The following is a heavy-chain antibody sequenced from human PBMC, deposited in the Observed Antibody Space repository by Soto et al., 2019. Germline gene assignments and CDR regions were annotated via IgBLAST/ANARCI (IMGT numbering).Heavy chain of an antibody. CDR1: GYTFTSYG. V-gene: IGHV1-18*04. CDR3: ASNLYGFWNGYLRTWFDH. Sequence: ASVKVSCKASGYTFTSYGISWVRQAPGQGLEWMGWISAYNGNTNYAQKLQGRVTMTTDASTSTAYMELRSLRSDDTAVYYCASNLYGFWNGYLRTWFDHWGQRTLVTVSS. CDR2: ISAYNGNT. D-gene: IGHD3-3*01. J-gene: IGHJ5*01.